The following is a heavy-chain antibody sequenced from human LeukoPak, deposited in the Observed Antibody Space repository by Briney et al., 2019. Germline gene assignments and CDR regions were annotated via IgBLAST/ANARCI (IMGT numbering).Heavy chain of an antibody. D-gene: IGHD3-22*01. V-gene: IGHV1-18*01. J-gene: IGHJ4*02. CDR1: GYTFTSYG. CDR3: ARGDELGYYYDSSGYSDY. Sequence: GASVKVSCKASGYTFTSYGISWVRQAPGQGLEWMGWISAYNGNTNYAQKLQGRDTMTTDTSTSTAYMELRSLRSDDTAVYYCARGDELGYYYDSSGYSDYWGQGTLVTVSS. CDR2: ISAYNGNT.